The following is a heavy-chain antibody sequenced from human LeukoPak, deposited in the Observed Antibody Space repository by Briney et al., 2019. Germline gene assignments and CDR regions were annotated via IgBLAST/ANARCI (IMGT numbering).Heavy chain of an antibody. CDR1: GFTFTNYA. CDR2: ISGSGGST. D-gene: IGHD1-26*01. CDR3: AKVVRGATGSY. V-gene: IGHV3-23*01. J-gene: IGHJ4*02. Sequence: GGSLRLSCVASGFTFTNYAMSWVRQAPGKGLEWVSAISGSGGSTYYADSVKGRFTISRDNSKNTLYLQMNSLRAEDTAVYYCAKVVRGATGSYWGQGTLVTVSS.